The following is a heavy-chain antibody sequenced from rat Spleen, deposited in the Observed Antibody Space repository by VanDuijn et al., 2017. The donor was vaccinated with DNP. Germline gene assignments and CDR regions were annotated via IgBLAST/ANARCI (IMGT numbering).Heavy chain of an antibody. CDR1: GYSITTNY. CDR2: ISFSGST. CDR3: ARWTYYFDY. J-gene: IGHJ2*01. Sequence: EVQLQESGPGLVKTSQSLSLTCSVTGYSITTNYWGWVRKFPGNKMEYIGHISFSGSTNYNPSLKSQISITRDTSKNHFFLHLNSVTPEDTATYYCARWTYYFDYWGQGVMVTVSS. V-gene: IGHV3-1*01.